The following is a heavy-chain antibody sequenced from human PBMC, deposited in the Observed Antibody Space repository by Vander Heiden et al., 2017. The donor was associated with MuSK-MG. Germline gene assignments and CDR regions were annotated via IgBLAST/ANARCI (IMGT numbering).Heavy chain of an antibody. CDR3: ARGAGTTDSDY. CDR1: AYTITGYY. V-gene: IGHV1-2*02. Sequence: QVQLVQSGPELKKPGAAVKLSCKASAYTITGYYMPSVRQAPGQGLEWMGWINPNSGGTNYAQKFQGRVTMTRDTSISTAYMELSRLRSDDTAVYYGARGAGTTDSDYWGQGTLVTVSS. D-gene: IGHD1-7*01. J-gene: IGHJ4*02. CDR2: INPNSGGT.